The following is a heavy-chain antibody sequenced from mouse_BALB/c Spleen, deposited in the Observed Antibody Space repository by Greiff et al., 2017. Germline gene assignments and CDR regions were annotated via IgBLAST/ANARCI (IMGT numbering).Heavy chain of an antibody. Sequence: VQLKQSGPELVKPGASVKVSCKASGYAFTSYNMYWVKQSHGKSLEWIGYIDPYNGGTSYNQKFKGKATLTVDKSSSTTYMHLNSLTSEDSAVYYCARRATGSSSYAMDYWGQGTSVTVSS. CDR1: GYAFTSYN. D-gene: IGHD1-1*01. V-gene: IGHV1S135*01. J-gene: IGHJ4*01. CDR3: ARRATGSSSYAMDY. CDR2: IDPYNGGT.